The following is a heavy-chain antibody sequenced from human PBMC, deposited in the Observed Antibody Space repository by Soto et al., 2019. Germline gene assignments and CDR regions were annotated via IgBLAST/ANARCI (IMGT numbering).Heavy chain of an antibody. CDR2: ISSSSSYI. V-gene: IGHV3-21*01. CDR1: GFTFSSYS. D-gene: IGHD1-1*01. Sequence: EVPLVESGGGLVKPGGSLRLSCAASGFTFSSYSMNWVRQAPGKGLEWVSSISSSSSYIYYADSVKGRFTISRDNAKNSLYLQMNSLRAEDTAVYYCARASGTTHRGYGMDVWGQGPTVTVSS. J-gene: IGHJ6*02. CDR3: ARASGTTHRGYGMDV.